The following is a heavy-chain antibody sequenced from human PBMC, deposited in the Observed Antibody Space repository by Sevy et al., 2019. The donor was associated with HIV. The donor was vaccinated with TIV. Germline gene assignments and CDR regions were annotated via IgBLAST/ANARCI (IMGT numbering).Heavy chain of an antibody. Sequence: ASVKVSCKASGYTFTSYYMHWVRQAPGQGLEWMGIINPSGGSTSYAQKFQGRVTMTRDTSTSTVYMELSSLRSEDTAVDYCAGDHDDFWSGYFGGYGMDVWGQGTTVTVSS. D-gene: IGHD3-3*01. V-gene: IGHV1-46*03. CDR3: AGDHDDFWSGYFGGYGMDV. J-gene: IGHJ6*02. CDR2: INPSGGST. CDR1: GYTFTSYY.